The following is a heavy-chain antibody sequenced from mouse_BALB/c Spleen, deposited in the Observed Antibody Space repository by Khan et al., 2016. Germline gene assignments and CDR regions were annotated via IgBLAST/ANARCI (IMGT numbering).Heavy chain of an antibody. CDR2: ISYSGST. Sequence: EVQLQESGPGLVKPSQSLSLTCTVTGYSITSDYAWNWIRQFPGNKLEWMGYISYSGSTSYNPSLKSRISITRDTSKNQFFLQLNSVTTEDTATYYCARWEYGNYNYFDYWGQGTTLTVSS. CDR1: GYSITSDYA. D-gene: IGHD2-10*02. CDR3: ARWEYGNYNYFDY. J-gene: IGHJ2*01. V-gene: IGHV3-2*02.